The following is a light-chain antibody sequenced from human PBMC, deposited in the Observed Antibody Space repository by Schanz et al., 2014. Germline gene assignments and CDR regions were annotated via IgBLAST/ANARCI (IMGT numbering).Light chain of an antibody. CDR2: DAS. V-gene: IGKV1-39*01. J-gene: IGKJ1*01. CDR3: QQHYIPPMA. Sequence: DIQMTQSPSTLSASVGDRVTITCRATQSLSTWLAWYQQKPGKAPELLIYDASSLQSGVPSRFSGSGSGTDFTLTISSLQPEDFATYFCQQHYIPPMAFGPGTKVEIK. CDR1: QSLSTW.